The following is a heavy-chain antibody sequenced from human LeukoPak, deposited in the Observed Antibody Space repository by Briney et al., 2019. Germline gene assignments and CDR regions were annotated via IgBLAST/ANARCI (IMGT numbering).Heavy chain of an antibody. CDR3: AREDIAVAGTSAFDI. J-gene: IGHJ3*02. Sequence: SGGSLRLSCAASGFTFSSYSMNWVRQAPGKGLEWVSSISSSRSYIYYADSVKGRFTISRDNAKNSLYLQMNSLRAEDTAVYYCAREDIAVAGTSAFDIWGQGTMVTVSS. CDR1: GFTFSSYS. V-gene: IGHV3-21*01. CDR2: ISSSRSYI. D-gene: IGHD6-19*01.